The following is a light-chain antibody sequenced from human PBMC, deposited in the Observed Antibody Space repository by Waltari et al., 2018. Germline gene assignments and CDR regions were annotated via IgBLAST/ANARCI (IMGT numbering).Light chain of an antibody. Sequence: EIVLTHSPGTLSLSPGDRATLSCRASQSVSRTLAWYQQKPGQAPRLLIYDASTRATGIPDRFSGSGFGTDFSLTISRLEPEDFAVYYCQKYGTLPATFGQGTTVEIK. V-gene: IGKV3-20*01. CDR1: QSVSRT. J-gene: IGKJ1*01. CDR3: QKYGTLPAT. CDR2: DAS.